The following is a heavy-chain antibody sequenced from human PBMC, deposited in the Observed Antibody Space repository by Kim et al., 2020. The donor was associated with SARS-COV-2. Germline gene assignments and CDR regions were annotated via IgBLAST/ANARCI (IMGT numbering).Heavy chain of an antibody. D-gene: IGHD3-3*01. J-gene: IGHJ5*02. CDR3: ARVPREAGPLTIFGVVIRDNWFDP. CDR1: GYTFTSYY. CDR2: INPSGGST. Sequence: ASVKVSCKASGYTFTSYYMHWVRQAPGQGLEWMGIINPSGGSTSYAQKFQGRVTITRDTSTSTVYMELSSLRSEDTAVYYCARVPREAGPLTIFGVVIRDNWFDPWGQGTLVTVSS. V-gene: IGHV1-46*01.